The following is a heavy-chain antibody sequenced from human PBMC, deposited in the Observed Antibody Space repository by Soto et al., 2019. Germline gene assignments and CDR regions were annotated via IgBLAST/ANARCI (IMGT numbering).Heavy chain of an antibody. J-gene: IGHJ6*02. Sequence: EVQLLESGGGLVQAGGSLRLSCAASGFTLTNYAMNWVRQAPGKGLAWVSAISGSGGSTNYADSVKGRFTISRDNSKNTLYLQMNSLRAEDTAVYYCATDHYGMDVWGQGTTVTVSS. CDR1: GFTLTNYA. V-gene: IGHV3-23*01. CDR2: ISGSGGST. CDR3: ATDHYGMDV.